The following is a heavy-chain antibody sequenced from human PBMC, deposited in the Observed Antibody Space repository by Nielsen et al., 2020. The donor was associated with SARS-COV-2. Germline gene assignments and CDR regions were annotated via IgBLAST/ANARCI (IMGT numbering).Heavy chain of an antibody. Sequence: SLTISCSSSWFTVSSNYMSWVRQAPGKGLEWVSVIYSGGSTYYADSVKGRFTISRDNSKNTLYLQMNSLRAEDTAVYYCARNYGDYPLDYWGQGTLVTVSS. D-gene: IGHD4-17*01. V-gene: IGHV3-53*01. CDR2: IYSGGST. J-gene: IGHJ4*02. CDR3: ARNYGDYPLDY. CDR1: WFTVSSNY.